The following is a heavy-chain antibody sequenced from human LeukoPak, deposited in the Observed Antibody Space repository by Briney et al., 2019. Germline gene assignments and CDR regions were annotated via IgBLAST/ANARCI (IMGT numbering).Heavy chain of an antibody. Sequence: PSETLSLTCTVSGGSISSYYWSWIRQPPGKGLEWIGYIYYSGSTNYNPSLKSRVTISVDTSKNQFSLKLSSVTAADTAVYYCARELVGTYAFDIWGQGTMVTVSS. CDR1: GGSISSYY. V-gene: IGHV4-59*01. D-gene: IGHD1-26*01. CDR3: ARELVGTYAFDI. CDR2: IYYSGST. J-gene: IGHJ3*02.